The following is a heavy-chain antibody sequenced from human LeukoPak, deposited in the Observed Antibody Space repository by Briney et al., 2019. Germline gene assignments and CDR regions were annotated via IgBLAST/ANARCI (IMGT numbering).Heavy chain of an antibody. V-gene: IGHV3-23*01. Sequence: GGSLRLSCAASGLIFSNYAMSWVRQAPGKGLEWVSIINDRGGITYAQSVKGRFTISRDNSKNTVYLQMNSLRAEDTALYYCARGNNLDYWGQGTLVTVSS. CDR3: ARGNNLDY. D-gene: IGHD1-14*01. J-gene: IGHJ4*02. CDR2: INDRGGIT. CDR1: GLIFSNYA.